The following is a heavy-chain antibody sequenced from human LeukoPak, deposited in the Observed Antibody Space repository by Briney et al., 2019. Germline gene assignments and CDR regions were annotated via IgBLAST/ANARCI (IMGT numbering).Heavy chain of an antibody. CDR1: GGSIRSHY. V-gene: IGHV4-59*11. D-gene: IGHD3-16*01. CDR2: IYYSGST. J-gene: IGHJ4*02. Sequence: SETLSLTCTVSGGSIRSHYWSWIRQPPGKGLEWIGYIYYSGSTNYNPSLKSRVTISVDTSKNQFSLKLSSVTAADTAVYYCARDVGGYFDYWGQGTLVTVSS. CDR3: ARDVGGYFDY.